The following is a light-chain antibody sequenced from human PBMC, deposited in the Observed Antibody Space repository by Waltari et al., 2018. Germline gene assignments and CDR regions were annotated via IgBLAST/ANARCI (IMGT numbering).Light chain of an antibody. J-gene: IGKJ1*01. CDR2: DAS. Sequence: EIVLTQSPGTLSLSPGERATLSCRASQSVGKDLAWYQQKPGQAPRLLMYDASTRATGIPDRFSGSGSGTDFSLTISRLEPEDFAVYYCQKYVNLPATFGQGTKVEIK. CDR3: QKYVNLPAT. V-gene: IGKV3-20*01. CDR1: QSVGKD.